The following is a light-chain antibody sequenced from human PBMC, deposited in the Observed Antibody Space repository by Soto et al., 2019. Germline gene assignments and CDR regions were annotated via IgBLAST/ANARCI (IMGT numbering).Light chain of an antibody. CDR3: GSYTISSTLMI. V-gene: IGLV2-14*03. J-gene: IGLJ2*01. Sequence: QSALTQPASVSGSPGQSITISCSGTPSDIGAYNYVSWYQHLPGKAPKVIIYDVTNRPSGVSSRFSGSKSGITASLTISGLQAEDEANYYCGSYTISSTLMIFGGGTKLPS. CDR1: PSDIGAYNY. CDR2: DVT.